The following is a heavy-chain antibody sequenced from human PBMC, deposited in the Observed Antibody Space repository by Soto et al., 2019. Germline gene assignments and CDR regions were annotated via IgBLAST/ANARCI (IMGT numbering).Heavy chain of an antibody. Sequence: DVQLVETGGELIQPGGSLRLSCAASGFTVSSKYMSWVRQAPGKGLEWISVIWSARLIYYADSVRGRFTISRDISKNILYLEMTSLRADDTAVYYCAREAPMDVWGQGTTVTVSS. J-gene: IGHJ6*02. CDR3: AREAPMDV. CDR1: GFTVSSKY. CDR2: IWSARLI. V-gene: IGHV3-53*02.